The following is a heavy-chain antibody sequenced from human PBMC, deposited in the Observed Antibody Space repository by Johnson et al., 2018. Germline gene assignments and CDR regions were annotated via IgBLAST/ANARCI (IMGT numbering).Heavy chain of an antibody. CDR3: ARARGAPRSSGLTVDFQH. D-gene: IGHD6-19*01. Sequence: EVQLVESGGGLIQPGGSLRLSCAASGFTVSASYMSSVRQAPGKGLEWVSAIYIDGSTYYADSVKGRFTISRDNSVNTLYLQMNSLGAEDTAVYYCARARGAPRSSGLTVDFQHWGQGTLVTVSS. CDR1: GFTVSASY. V-gene: IGHV3-53*01. J-gene: IGHJ1*01. CDR2: IYIDGST.